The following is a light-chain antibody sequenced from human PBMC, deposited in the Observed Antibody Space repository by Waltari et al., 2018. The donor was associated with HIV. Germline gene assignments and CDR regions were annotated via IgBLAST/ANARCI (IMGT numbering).Light chain of an antibody. CDR1: SSDVGASKY. Sequence: QSALTQPASVSGSPGQSITISCTATSSDVGASKYVSWYQQYPGKAPKLMIYEVNNPPSGVSNRFSGSKSGHTASLTISGLQTEDEGDYYCSSYTTSSTVVFGGGTKLTVL. J-gene: IGLJ3*02. V-gene: IGLV2-14*01. CDR3: SSYTTSSTVV. CDR2: EVN.